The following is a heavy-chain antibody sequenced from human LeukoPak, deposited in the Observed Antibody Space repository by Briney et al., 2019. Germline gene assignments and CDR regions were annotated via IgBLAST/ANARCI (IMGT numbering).Heavy chain of an antibody. V-gene: IGHV6-1*01. CDR2: TYYRSKWYN. D-gene: IGHD6-13*01. CDR1: GDSVSSNSAA. J-gene: IGHJ3*02. CDR3: ARDGYSSSWSAAGAFDI. Sequence: SQTPSLTCAISGDSVSSNSAAWNWIRQSPSRGLEWLGRTYYRSKWYNDYAVSVKSRITINPDTSKNQFSLQLNSVTPEDTAVYYCARDGYSSSWSAAGAFDIWGQGTMVTVSS.